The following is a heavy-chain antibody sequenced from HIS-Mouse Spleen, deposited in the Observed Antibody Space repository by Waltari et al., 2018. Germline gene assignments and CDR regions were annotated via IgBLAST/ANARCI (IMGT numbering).Heavy chain of an antibody. V-gene: IGHV4-39*07. J-gene: IGHJ2*01. CDR2: NYYSGAT. CDR1: GGSISSSSYY. Sequence: QLQLQESGPGLVKPSETLSLTCTVSGGSISSSSYYWGWIRQPPGKGLEWIGRNYYSGATDYNPSLKGRVTISVDTSKNQFSLKLSSVTAADTAVYYCAREIPYSSSWYDWYFDLWGRGTLVTVSS. D-gene: IGHD6-13*01. CDR3: AREIPYSSSWYDWYFDL.